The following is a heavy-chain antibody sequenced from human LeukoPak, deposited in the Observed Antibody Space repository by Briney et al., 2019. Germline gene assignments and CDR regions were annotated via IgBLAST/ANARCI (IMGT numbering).Heavy chain of an antibody. CDR3: ARDGYPGQFDY. CDR1: GFTFSSYS. Sequence: GGSLRLSCAASGFTFSSYSMNWVRQAPGKGLEWVSYISSSSSTIYYADSVKGRFTISRDNAKNSLYLQMNSLRAEDTAVYYCARDGYPGQFDYWAREPWSPSPQ. D-gene: IGHD5-12*01. J-gene: IGHJ4*02. CDR2: ISSSSSTI. V-gene: IGHV3-48*04.